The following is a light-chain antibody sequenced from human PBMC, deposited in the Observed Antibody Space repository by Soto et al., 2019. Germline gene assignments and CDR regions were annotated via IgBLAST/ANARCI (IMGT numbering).Light chain of an antibody. V-gene: IGKV1-39*01. J-gene: IGKJ5*01. CDR2: SAS. CDR3: QQSYSLPNT. Sequence: DIQMTQSPFSLSASVGDRVSITCRASQSISTSLTWYQQKPGKAPQLLMYSASRLQSGVPSRFSGSGSGTDFTLTISSLRPEDFATYYCQQSYSLPNTFGQGTRLEIK. CDR1: QSISTS.